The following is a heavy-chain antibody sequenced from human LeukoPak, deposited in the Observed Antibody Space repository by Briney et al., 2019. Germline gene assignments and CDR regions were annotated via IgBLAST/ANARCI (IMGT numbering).Heavy chain of an antibody. CDR1: GFTFSSYA. V-gene: IGHV3-48*02. CDR3: AGGGKGYCSGGSCYGSYYFDY. D-gene: IGHD2-15*01. Sequence: PGGSLRLSCSASGFTFSSYAIHWVRQAPGKGLEWVSYISSSSSTIYYADSVKGRFTISRDNAKNSLYLQMNSLRDEDTAVYYCAGGGKGYCSGGSCYGSYYFDYWGQGTLVTVSS. CDR2: ISSSSSTI. J-gene: IGHJ4*02.